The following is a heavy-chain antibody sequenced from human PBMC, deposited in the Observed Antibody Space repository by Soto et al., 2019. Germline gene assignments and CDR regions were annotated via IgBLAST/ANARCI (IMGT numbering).Heavy chain of an antibody. Sequence: QVQLVQSGAEVKKPGSSVKVSCKASGGTVSNSAISWLRQAPGQGLEWMGGIIPIFGPATYSQKFQDRVTITADESTGTGYMELSSLTSEDTAVDFCGRGSSWTKVEYGGQGTLVTVSS. J-gene: IGHJ4*02. CDR1: GGTVSNSA. CDR2: IIPIFGPA. D-gene: IGHD6-13*01. CDR3: GRGSSWTKVEY. V-gene: IGHV1-69*01.